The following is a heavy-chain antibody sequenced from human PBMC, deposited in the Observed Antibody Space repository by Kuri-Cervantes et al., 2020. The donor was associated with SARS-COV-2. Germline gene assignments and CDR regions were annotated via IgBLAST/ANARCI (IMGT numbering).Heavy chain of an antibody. J-gene: IGHJ4*02. CDR1: GGSFSGYY. CDR2: TNHSGST. D-gene: IGHD5-12*01. CDR3: ARGDIVATSAYFDY. V-gene: IGHV4-34*01. Sequence: SETLSLTCAVYGGSFSGYYWSWIRQPPGKGLEWIGETNHSGSTNYNPSLKSRVTISVDTSKNQFSLKLSSVTAADTAVYYCARGDIVATSAYFDYWGQGTLVTVSS.